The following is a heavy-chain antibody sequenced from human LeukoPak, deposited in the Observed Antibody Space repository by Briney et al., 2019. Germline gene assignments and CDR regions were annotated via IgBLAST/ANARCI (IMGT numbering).Heavy chain of an antibody. Sequence: PGGSLRLSCAASGFTFSASPMHWVRQASGKGLEWVGRITGTHATAYSATVKGRFTISRDDSKYTTYLQMNSLETEDTAVYYCATNAGFLWFGELGIPWGQGTLVTVSS. CDR1: GFTFSASP. CDR3: ATNAGFLWFGELGIP. J-gene: IGHJ5*02. D-gene: IGHD3-10*01. V-gene: IGHV3-73*01. CDR2: ITGTHAT.